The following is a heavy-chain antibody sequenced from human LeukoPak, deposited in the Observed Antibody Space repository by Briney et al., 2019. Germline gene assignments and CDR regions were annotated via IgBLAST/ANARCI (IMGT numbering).Heavy chain of an antibody. CDR3: ARDLSVGDFWSGLFVY. CDR1: GYTFTSYG. CDR2: ISAYNGNT. V-gene: IGHV1-18*01. D-gene: IGHD3-3*01. J-gene: IGHJ4*02. Sequence: ASVKVSCKASGYTFTSYGISWVRQAPGQGPEWMGWISAYNGNTNYAQKLQGRVTMTTDTSTSTAYMELRSLRSDDTAVYYCARDLSVGDFWSGLFVYWGQGTLVTVSS.